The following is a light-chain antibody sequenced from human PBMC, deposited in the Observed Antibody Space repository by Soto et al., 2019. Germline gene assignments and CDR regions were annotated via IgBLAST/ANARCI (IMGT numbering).Light chain of an antibody. Sequence: EIVMTHSPATLSVSPRERATLSCRASQSVSVNLAWYQQKPGQAPRLLIYGASTRATGIPDRFSGSGSGTEFPLPISRLQSEDFAVYDFQQYNNWPYTVGQGTKREIK. CDR3: QQYNNWPYT. J-gene: IGKJ2*01. V-gene: IGKV3-15*01. CDR1: QSVSVN. CDR2: GAS.